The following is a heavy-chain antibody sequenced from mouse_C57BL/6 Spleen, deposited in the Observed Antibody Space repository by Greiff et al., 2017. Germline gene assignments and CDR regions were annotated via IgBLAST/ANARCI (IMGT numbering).Heavy chain of an antibody. CDR2: IYPGDGDT. J-gene: IGHJ2*01. D-gene: IGHD1-1*02. CDR1: GYAFSSSW. Sequence: VQLQQSGPELVKPGASVKISCKASGYAFSSSWMHWVKQRPGKGLEWIGRIYPGDGDTNYNGKFKGKATLTADKSSSTAYMHLSSLTSEDSAVYFCARGHYGDYWGQGTTLTVSS. V-gene: IGHV1-82*01. CDR3: ARGHYGDY.